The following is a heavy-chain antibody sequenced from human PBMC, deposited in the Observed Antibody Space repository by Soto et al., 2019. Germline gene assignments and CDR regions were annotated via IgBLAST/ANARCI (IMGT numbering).Heavy chain of an antibody. V-gene: IGHV4-34*01. D-gene: IGHD3-10*01. Sequence: SETLSLTCAVYGGSFSGYYWSWIRQPPGKGLEWIGEINHSGSTNYNPSLKSRVTISVDTSKNQFSLKLSSVTAADTAVYYCARGPLYYYGSGSYYPYYYYYYMDVWGKGTTVTVSS. J-gene: IGHJ6*03. CDR3: ARGPLYYYGSGSYYPYYYYYYMDV. CDR1: GGSFSGYY. CDR2: INHSGST.